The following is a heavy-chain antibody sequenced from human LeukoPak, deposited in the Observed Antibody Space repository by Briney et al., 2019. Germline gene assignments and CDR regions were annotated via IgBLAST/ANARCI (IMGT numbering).Heavy chain of an antibody. CDR2: INHSGST. D-gene: IGHD1-26*01. Sequence: KPSETLSLTCAVYGGTFSGYYWSWIRQPPGKGLEWIGEINHSGSTNYNPSLKSRVTISVDTSKNQFSLKLSSVTAADTAVYYCARGSEVGATTGTRSPESYYFDYWGQGTLVTVSS. V-gene: IGHV4-34*01. CDR1: GGTFSGYY. J-gene: IGHJ4*02. CDR3: ARGSEVGATTGTRSPESYYFDY.